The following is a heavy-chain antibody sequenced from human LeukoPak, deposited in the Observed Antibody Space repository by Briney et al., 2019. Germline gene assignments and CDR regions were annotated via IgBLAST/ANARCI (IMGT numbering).Heavy chain of an antibody. V-gene: IGHV3-23*01. Sequence: PGGSLRLSCAASGFTFSNFAMRWVRQAPGKGLEWVSAISGSGGSTYYADSVKGRFTISRDNSKNTLYLQMNSLRAEDTAVYYCAEPEGGYYDIRPDWGQGTLVTVSS. CDR1: GFTFSNFA. J-gene: IGHJ4*02. CDR2: ISGSGGST. CDR3: AEPEGGYYDIRPD. D-gene: IGHD3-22*01.